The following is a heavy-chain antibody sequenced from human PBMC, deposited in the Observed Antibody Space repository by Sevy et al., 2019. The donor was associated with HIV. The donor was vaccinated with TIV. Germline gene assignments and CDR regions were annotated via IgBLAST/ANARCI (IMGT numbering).Heavy chain of an antibody. CDR1: GFTFSSYG. D-gene: IGHD6-19*01. CDR2: IWYDGSNK. V-gene: IGHV3-33*01. CDR3: AREGLAVAGIGYYFDY. J-gene: IGHJ4*02. Sequence: GESLKISCAASGFTFSSYGMHWVRQAPGKGLEWAAIIWYDGSNKKYADSVKGRFSISRDNSKNTLYLQMNSLRAEDTAVYYCAREGLAVAGIGYYFDYWGQGTLVTVSS.